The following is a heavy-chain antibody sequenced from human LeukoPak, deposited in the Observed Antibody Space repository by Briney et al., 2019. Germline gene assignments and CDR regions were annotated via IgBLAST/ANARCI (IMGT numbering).Heavy chain of an antibody. CDR2: INPNSGGT. J-gene: IGHJ4*02. CDR1: GYTFTGYY. D-gene: IGHD6-13*01. V-gene: IGHV1-2*02. CDR3: AVSSSWNNNGVGY. Sequence: ASVKVSCKASGYTFTGYYMHWVRQAPGQGLEWMGWINPNSGGTNYAQKFQGRVTMTRDTSTSTVYMELSSLRSEDTAVYYCAVSSSWNNNGVGYWGQGTLVTVSS.